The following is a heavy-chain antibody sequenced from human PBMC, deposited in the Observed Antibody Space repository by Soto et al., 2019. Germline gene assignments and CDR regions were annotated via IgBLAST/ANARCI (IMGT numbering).Heavy chain of an antibody. J-gene: IGHJ4*02. V-gene: IGHV4-30-2*01. CDR2: IYHSGST. D-gene: IGHD3-10*01. CDR3: AAAQLYGSGSYYPAFDY. Sequence: SETLSLTCAVSGGSISSGGYSWSWIRQPPGKGLEWVGYIYHSGSTYYNPSLKSRVTISVDRSKNQFSLKLSSVTAADTAVYYCAAAQLYGSGSYYPAFDYWGQGTLVTVSS. CDR1: GGSISSGGYS.